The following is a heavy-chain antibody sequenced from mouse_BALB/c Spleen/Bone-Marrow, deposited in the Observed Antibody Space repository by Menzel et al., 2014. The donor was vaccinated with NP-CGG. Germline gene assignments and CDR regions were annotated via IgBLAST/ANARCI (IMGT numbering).Heavy chain of an antibody. D-gene: IGHD2-3*01. Sequence: EVMLVESGGGLVKPGGSLKLSCAASGFTFSSYAMSWVRQTPEKRLEWVATITSGGNYTYNPDSVKGRITISRDNAKNTLYLQMSSLRSEDTAMYYCARRQIYDGYYYAMDYWGQGTSVTVSS. CDR1: GFTFSSYA. J-gene: IGHJ4*01. CDR2: ITSGGNYT. CDR3: ARRQIYDGYYYAMDY. V-gene: IGHV5-9-1*01.